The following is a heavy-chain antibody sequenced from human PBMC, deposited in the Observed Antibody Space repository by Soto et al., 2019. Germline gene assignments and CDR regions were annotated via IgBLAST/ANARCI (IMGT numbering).Heavy chain of an antibody. Sequence: QVQLVQSGAEVKKPGASVKVSCKASGYTFTSYGISWVRQAPGQGLEGMGWISAYNCNTHYAQKLQGRVTMTTDTSTSTAFIERWSLRADDTAVYYGARGGDMDQRLSTRWFDPWGQGTLVTVSA. J-gene: IGHJ5*02. CDR1: GYTFTSYG. V-gene: IGHV1-18*01. D-gene: IGHD2-2*01. CDR3: ARGGDMDQRLSTRWFDP. CDR2: ISAYNCNT.